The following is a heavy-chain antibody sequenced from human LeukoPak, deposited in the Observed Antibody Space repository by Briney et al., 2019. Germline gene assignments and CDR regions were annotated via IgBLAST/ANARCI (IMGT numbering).Heavy chain of an antibody. V-gene: IGHV3-23*01. D-gene: IGHD3-22*01. CDR3: AKDLEGDHSCDYHF. CDR2: ITGSRGVT. Sequence: PGGSLRLSCADSRFTFSTYVMTWVRQAPGKGLELVSSITGSRGVTKFADSAKGRFTISRDNSKNTLYLQMNSLRVEDTATYYCAKDLEGDHSCDYHFWGQGTLVTVSS. J-gene: IGHJ4*02. CDR1: RFTFSTYV.